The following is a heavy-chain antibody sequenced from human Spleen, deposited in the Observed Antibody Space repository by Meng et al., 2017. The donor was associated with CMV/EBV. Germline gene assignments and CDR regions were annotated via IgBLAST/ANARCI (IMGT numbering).Heavy chain of an antibody. D-gene: IGHD5-18*01. CDR3: AREDTTMVNYVDP. V-gene: IGHV1-69*04. CDR2: IIPLLNMA. CDR1: GGTFSSYS. Sequence: KASGGTFSSYSISWVRQAPGQGLEWMGRIIPLLNMANYAQKFQGSVTITADKFTSTAYMELSSLRSEDTAMYYCAREDTTMVNYVDPWGQGTLVTVSS. J-gene: IGHJ5*02.